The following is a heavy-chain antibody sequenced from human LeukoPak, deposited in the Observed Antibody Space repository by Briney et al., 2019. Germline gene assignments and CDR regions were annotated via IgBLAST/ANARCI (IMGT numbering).Heavy chain of an antibody. V-gene: IGHV3-11*04. D-gene: IGHD5-12*01. CDR2: ISSSGSTI. CDR1: GFTFSDYY. J-gene: IGHJ5*02. Sequence: GGSLRLSCAASGFTFSDYYMSWIRQAPGKGLEWVSYISSSGSTIYYADSVKGRFTISRDNAKNSLYLQMNSLRAEDTAVYYCAREAAISREDWFDPWGQGTLVTVSS. CDR3: AREAAISREDWFDP.